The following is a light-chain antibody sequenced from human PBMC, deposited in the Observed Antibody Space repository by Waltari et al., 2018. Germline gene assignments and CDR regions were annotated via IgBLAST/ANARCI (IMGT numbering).Light chain of an antibody. Sequence: QSALTQPASVSGSPGQSITISCTGTSSDAVGYNYVSWYQQHPGKAPKLMIYEVSNRPSGVSNRFSGSKSGNTASLTISGLQAEDEADYYCSSYTSSSTRVFGTGTKVTVL. V-gene: IGLV2-14*01. CDR2: EVS. CDR1: SSDAVGYNY. CDR3: SSYTSSSTRV. J-gene: IGLJ1*01.